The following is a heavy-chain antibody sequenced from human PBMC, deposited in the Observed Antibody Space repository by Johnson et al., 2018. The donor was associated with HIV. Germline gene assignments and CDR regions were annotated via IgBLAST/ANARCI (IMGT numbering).Heavy chain of an antibody. D-gene: IGHD4-23*01. V-gene: IGHV3-53*04. Sequence: VQLVESGGGVVQPGRSLRLSCAASGFTVSSNYMSWVRQAPGKGLEWVSVIYSGGSTYYADSVKGRFTISRDNSKNTLYLQMNSLRAEDTALYYCAKDVSRTTVVTFDAFDIWGQGTMVTVSS. CDR3: AKDVSRTTVVTFDAFDI. J-gene: IGHJ3*02. CDR2: IYSGGST. CDR1: GFTVSSNY.